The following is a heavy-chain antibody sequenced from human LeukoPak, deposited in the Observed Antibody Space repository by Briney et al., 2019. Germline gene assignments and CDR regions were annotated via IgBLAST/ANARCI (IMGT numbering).Heavy chain of an antibody. J-gene: IGHJ4*02. V-gene: IGHV4-59*01. D-gene: IGHD3-10*01. CDR3: ARVTLFRGAQIDS. CDR1: GGSISSYY. Sequence: SETLSLTCTVSGGSISSYYWSWLRQPPGKGLEWIGYIYYSGSINYNPSLKSRVTISVDTSKNQFSLKLSSVTAADTAVYYCARVTLFRGAQIDSWGQGTLVTVSS. CDR2: IYYSGSI.